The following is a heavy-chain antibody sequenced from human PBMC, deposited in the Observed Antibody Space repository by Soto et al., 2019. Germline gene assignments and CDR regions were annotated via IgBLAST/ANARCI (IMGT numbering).Heavy chain of an antibody. CDR2: ISAYNANT. CDR1: GYALTSDG. J-gene: IGHJ5*02. CDR3: ARLAAAGPTWFDP. Sequence: EASVTVSCTASGYALTSDGISCVRQAPGQGLEWMGWISAYNANTNYAQKLQCRVTMTTDTSTSTSYMELRSLRSDDTAVYYCARLAAAGPTWFDPCGQGIRVTVSS. D-gene: IGHD6-13*01. V-gene: IGHV1-18*01.